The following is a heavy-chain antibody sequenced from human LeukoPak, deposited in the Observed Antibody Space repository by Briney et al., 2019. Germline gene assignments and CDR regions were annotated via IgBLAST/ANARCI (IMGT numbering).Heavy chain of an antibody. CDR3: AKEVSNGDYNILGYYYNGMDV. V-gene: IGHV3-23*01. CDR1: GFIFSSYA. Sequence: GGSLRLSCAVSGFIFSSYAMSWVRQAPGKGLEWVSGISYSSGRTYYADSVKGRFTISRDNSKNTVYLQMNSLRVEDTAVYYCAKEVSNGDYNILGYYYNGMDVWGQGTTVTVSS. CDR2: ISYSSGRT. D-gene: IGHD4-17*01. J-gene: IGHJ6*02.